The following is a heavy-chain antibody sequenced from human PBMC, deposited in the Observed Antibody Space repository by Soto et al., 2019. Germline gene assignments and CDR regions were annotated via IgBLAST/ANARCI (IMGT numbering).Heavy chain of an antibody. Sequence: QVQLVESGGGVVQPGRSLRLSCAASGFTFSSYAMHWVRQAPGTGLEWVAVISYDGSNKYYADSVKGRFTISRDNSKNTLYLQMNSLRAEDTAVYYCARVPPSGYDRYYYYGMDVWGQGTTVTVSS. D-gene: IGHD5-12*01. CDR1: GFTFSSYA. CDR2: ISYDGSNK. J-gene: IGHJ6*02. V-gene: IGHV3-30-3*01. CDR3: ARVPPSGYDRYYYYGMDV.